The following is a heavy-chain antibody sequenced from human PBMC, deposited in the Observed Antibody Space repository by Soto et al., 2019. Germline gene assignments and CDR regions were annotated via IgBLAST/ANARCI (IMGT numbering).Heavy chain of an antibody. V-gene: IGHV4-4*02. Sequence: SETLSLTCAVSGGSISSSNWWSWVRQPPGKGLEWIGEIYHSGSTNYNPSLKSRVTISVDKSKNQFSLKLSSVTAADTAVYYCARRFFVDTAMEPFDYWGQGTLVPVSS. D-gene: IGHD5-18*01. CDR1: GGSISSSNW. CDR2: IYHSGST. CDR3: ARRFFVDTAMEPFDY. J-gene: IGHJ4*02.